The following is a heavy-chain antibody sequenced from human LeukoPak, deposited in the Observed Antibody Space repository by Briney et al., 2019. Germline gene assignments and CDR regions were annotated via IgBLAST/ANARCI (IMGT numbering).Heavy chain of an antibody. CDR2: IYYSGST. CDR3: ARVRSDWFIDY. Sequence: PSETLSLTCTVSGGSISSYYWSWIRQPPGKGLEWIGYIYYSGSTNYNPSLKCRITVSVDTSKNQFSLKLSSVTAADTAVYYCARVRSDWFIDYWGQGTLVTVSS. D-gene: IGHD6-19*01. J-gene: IGHJ4*02. CDR1: GGSISSYY. V-gene: IGHV4-59*01.